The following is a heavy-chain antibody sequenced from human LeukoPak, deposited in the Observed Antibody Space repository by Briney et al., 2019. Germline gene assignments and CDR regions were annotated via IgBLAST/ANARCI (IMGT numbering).Heavy chain of an antibody. V-gene: IGHV3-48*01. Sequence: GGSLRLSCAASGFTFSSYSMNWVRQAPGKGLEWVSYISSSSSTIYYADSVKGRFTISRDNAKNSLYLQMNSLRAEDTAVYYCAKSDYSTSLDYWGQGTLVTVSS. CDR3: AKSDYSTSLDY. CDR2: ISSSSSTI. J-gene: IGHJ4*02. CDR1: GFTFSSYS. D-gene: IGHD4-11*01.